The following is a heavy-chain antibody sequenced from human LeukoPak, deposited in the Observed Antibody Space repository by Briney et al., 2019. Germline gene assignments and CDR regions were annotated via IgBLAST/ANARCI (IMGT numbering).Heavy chain of an antibody. Sequence: SETLSLTCAVYGGSFSGYYWSWIRQPPGKGLEWIGETNHSGSTNYNPSLKSRVTISVDTSKNQFSLKLSSVTAADTAVYYCARARVADYWGQGTLVTVSS. CDR1: GGSFSGYY. V-gene: IGHV4-34*01. CDR3: ARARVADY. J-gene: IGHJ4*02. CDR2: TNHSGST.